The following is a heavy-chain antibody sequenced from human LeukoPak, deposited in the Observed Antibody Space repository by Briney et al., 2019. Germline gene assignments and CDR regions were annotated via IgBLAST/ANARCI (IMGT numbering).Heavy chain of an antibody. Sequence: GGSLRLSCAAPGFTFSSYAMHWVRQAPGKGLEWVAVISYDGSNKYYADSVKGRFTISRDNSKNTLYLQMNSLRAEDTAVYYCARDWSQSGWLDYWGQGTLVTVSS. CDR1: GFTFSSYA. CDR3: ARDWSQSGWLDY. CDR2: ISYDGSNK. V-gene: IGHV3-30-3*01. D-gene: IGHD6-19*01. J-gene: IGHJ4*02.